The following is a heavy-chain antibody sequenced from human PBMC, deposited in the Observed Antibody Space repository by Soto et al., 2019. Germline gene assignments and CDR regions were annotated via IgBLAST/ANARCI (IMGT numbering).Heavy chain of an antibody. CDR1: GYTFTSYD. CDR3: ATGGATTGWFDP. J-gene: IGHJ5*02. Sequence: QVQLVQSGAEVKKPGASVKVSCKASGYTFTSYDINWVRQATGQGLEWMGWMNPNSGNTGYAQKFQGRVTMTRNTSISTAYRELSSLRSEDTAGYYCATGGATTGWFDPWGQGTLVTVSS. D-gene: IGHD1-26*01. CDR2: MNPNSGNT. V-gene: IGHV1-8*01.